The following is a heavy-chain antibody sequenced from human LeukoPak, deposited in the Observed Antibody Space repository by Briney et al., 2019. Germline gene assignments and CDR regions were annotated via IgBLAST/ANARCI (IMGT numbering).Heavy chain of an antibody. CDR2: ISGSGGST. CDR1: GFTFSDYA. CDR3: AKDGGYYGSGSYTV. V-gene: IGHV3-23*01. Sequence: GGSLRLSCAASGFTFSDYAVTWVRQAPGKGLEWVSAISGSGGSTYYADSVKGRFTISRDNSKNTLYLQMNSLRAEDTAVYYCAKDGGYYGSGSYTVWGQGTLVTVSS. J-gene: IGHJ4*02. D-gene: IGHD3-10*01.